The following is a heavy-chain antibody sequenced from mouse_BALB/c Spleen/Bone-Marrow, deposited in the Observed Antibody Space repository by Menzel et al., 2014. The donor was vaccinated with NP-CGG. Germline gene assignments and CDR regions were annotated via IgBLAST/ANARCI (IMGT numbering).Heavy chain of an antibody. Sequence: QVQLQQPRAELVRPGTSVKISCKASGYTFTNYWLGWVKQRPGHGLERIGDIYPGGGYTDYNEKFKGKATLTADTSSSTAYMQLSSLTSEDSAVYFCARDMITTRAMDYWGQGTSVTVSS. CDR1: GYTFTNYW. CDR3: ARDMITTRAMDY. J-gene: IGHJ4*01. D-gene: IGHD2-4*01. CDR2: IYPGGGYT. V-gene: IGHV1-63*02.